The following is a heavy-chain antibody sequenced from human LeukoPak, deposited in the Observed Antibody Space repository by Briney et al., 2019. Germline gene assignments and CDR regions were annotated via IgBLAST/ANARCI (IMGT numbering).Heavy chain of an antibody. V-gene: IGHV3-74*01. J-gene: IGHJ4*02. CDR2: INSDGSST. CDR1: GFTFNNYY. CDR3: ARVGSGWYY. Sequence: PGGSLRLSCAASGFTFNNYYMHWVRQAPGKGLVWVSRINSDGSSTSYADSAKGRFTISRDNAKNTLYLHMNSLRAEDTAVYFCARVGSGWYYWGQGTLVTVSS. D-gene: IGHD6-19*01.